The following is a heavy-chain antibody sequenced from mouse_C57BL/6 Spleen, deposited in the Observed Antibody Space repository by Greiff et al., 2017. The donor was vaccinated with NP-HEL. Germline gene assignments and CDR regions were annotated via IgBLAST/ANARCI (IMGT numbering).Heavy chain of an antibody. J-gene: IGHJ4*01. CDR1: GYSFTGYY. CDR2: IYPYNGVS. V-gene: IGHV1-31*01. CDR3: ARFSYYYGSSYAMDY. Sequence: VQLQQSGPELVKPGASVKISCKASGYSFTGYYMHWVKQSHGNILDWIGYIYPYNGVSSYNQKFKGKATLTVDKSSSTAYMELRSLTSEDSAVYYCARFSYYYGSSYAMDYWGQGTSVTVSS. D-gene: IGHD1-1*01.